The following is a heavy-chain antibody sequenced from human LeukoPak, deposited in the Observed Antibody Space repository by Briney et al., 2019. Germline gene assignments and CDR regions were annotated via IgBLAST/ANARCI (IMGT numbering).Heavy chain of an antibody. CDR3: ARGPSITMVRGGQWYYYMDV. D-gene: IGHD3-10*01. CDR1: GGTFSSYA. Sequence: ASVKVSCKASGGTFSSYAISWVRQAPGQGLEWMGGIIPIFGTANYAQKFQGRVTITADKSTSTAYMELSSLRSEDTAAYYCARGPSITMVRGGQWYYYMDVWGKGTTVTISS. J-gene: IGHJ6*03. V-gene: IGHV1-69*06. CDR2: IIPIFGTA.